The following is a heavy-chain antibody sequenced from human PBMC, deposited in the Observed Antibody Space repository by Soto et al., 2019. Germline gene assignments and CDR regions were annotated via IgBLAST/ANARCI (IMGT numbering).Heavy chain of an antibody. Sequence: EVQLVESGGGLVQPGGSLRLSCAASGFTFSSYWMSWVRQAPGKGLEWVANIKQDGSEKYYVDSVKGRFTISRDNAKNSLYLQMNSRRAEDTAVYYCARARAYGSGSYPSGYWGQGTLVTVSS. CDR1: GFTFSSYW. CDR3: ARARAYGSGSYPSGY. D-gene: IGHD3-10*01. CDR2: IKQDGSEK. V-gene: IGHV3-7*01. J-gene: IGHJ4*02.